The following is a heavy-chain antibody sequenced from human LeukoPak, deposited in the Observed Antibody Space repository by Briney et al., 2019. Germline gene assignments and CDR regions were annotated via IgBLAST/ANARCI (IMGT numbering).Heavy chain of an antibody. J-gene: IGHJ4*02. CDR2: IKSRTDGGTT. CDR3: TTDALGELPSDY. CDR1: GFTFSNAW. V-gene: IGHV3-15*01. D-gene: IGHD3-10*01. Sequence: GGSLRLSCAASGFTFSNAWMSWVRQAPGKGLEWVGRIKSRTDGGTTDYAAPVKGRFTISRDDSKNTLYLQMNSLKTEDTAVYYCTTDALGELPSDYWGQGTLVTVSS.